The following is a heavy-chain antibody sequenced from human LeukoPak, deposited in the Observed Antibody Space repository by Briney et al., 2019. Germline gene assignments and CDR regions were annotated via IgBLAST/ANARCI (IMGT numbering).Heavy chain of an antibody. CDR2: ISGSGGST. CDR3: ARHSGSYWGYNWFDP. J-gene: IGHJ5*02. CDR1: GFTFSGYA. Sequence: GGSLRLSCAASGFTFSGYAMSWVRQAPGKGLEWVSAISGSGGSTYYADSVKGRFTISRDNSKNTLYLQMNSLRAEDTAVYYCARHSGSYWGYNWFDPWGQGTLVTVSS. V-gene: IGHV3-23*01. D-gene: IGHD1-26*01.